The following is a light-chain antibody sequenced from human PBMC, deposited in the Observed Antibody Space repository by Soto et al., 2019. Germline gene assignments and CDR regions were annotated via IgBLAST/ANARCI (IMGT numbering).Light chain of an antibody. Sequence: EIVLTQSPATLSLSPGKRATLSCRASQSVGNNLAWYQQKPGQAPGLLIYEASTRATGIPARFSGSGSGTDFTLTISSLEPEDFAVYYCQQHAHWPLTFGGGTKVEIK. CDR3: QQHAHWPLT. CDR2: EAS. J-gene: IGKJ4*01. CDR1: QSVGNN. V-gene: IGKV3-11*01.